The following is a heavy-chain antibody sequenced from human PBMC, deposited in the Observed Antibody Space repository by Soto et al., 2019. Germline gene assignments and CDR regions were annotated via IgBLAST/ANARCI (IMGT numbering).Heavy chain of an antibody. Sequence: APVKVSCKASGYTFTSNYMHWVRQAPGQGLEWMGWISAYNGNTNYAQKLQGRVTMTTDTSTSTAYMELRSLRSDDTAVYYCARDLHGDPYYWGQGTLVTVSS. CDR1: GYTFTSNY. CDR3: ARDLHGDPYY. CDR2: ISAYNGNT. V-gene: IGHV1-18*04. J-gene: IGHJ4*02. D-gene: IGHD4-17*01.